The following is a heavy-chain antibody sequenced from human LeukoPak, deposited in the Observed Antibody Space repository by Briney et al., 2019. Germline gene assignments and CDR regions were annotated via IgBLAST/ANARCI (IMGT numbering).Heavy chain of an antibody. CDR3: ASAYSTWDWFDP. CDR2: INPYSGGT. V-gene: IGHV1-2*02. J-gene: IGHJ5*02. Sequence: ASVKVSCKASGYTFTDYYMHWVRQAPGQGLEWMGWINPYSGGTSYAQKFQGRVTMTRDTSISTAYMELSRLRSDDTAIYYCASAYSTWDWFDPWGQGTLVSVSS. D-gene: IGHD6-13*01. CDR1: GYTFTDYY.